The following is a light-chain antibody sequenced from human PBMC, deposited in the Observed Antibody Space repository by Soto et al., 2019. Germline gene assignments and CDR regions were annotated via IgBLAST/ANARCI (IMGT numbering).Light chain of an antibody. J-gene: IGKJ5*01. CDR3: QQYHRSSIT. CDR2: DAS. CDR1: QSLNND. Sequence: IQMTQSPSTRSSSLGDRVSITWGASQSLNNDLAWYQQKPGKAPNLLIYDASTLERGVPSRFSGTGSGTEVTIAINSLKQDDGATYYCQQYHRSSITFGQGTRLEIK. V-gene: IGKV1-5*01.